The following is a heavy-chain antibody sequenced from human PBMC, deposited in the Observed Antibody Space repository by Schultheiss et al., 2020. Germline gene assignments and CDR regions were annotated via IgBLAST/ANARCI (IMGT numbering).Heavy chain of an antibody. CDR3: ARVRRTDYYGSGKSPYGLDV. CDR2: IGIAGDT. J-gene: IGHJ6*02. D-gene: IGHD3-10*01. CDR1: GFTFSTYD. Sequence: GGSLRLSCAASGFTFSTYDMHWVRQATGKGLEWVSAIGIAGDTYYAGSVKGRFTISRNSAKSFLYLQMNSLRAGDTAVYYCARVRRTDYYGSGKSPYGLDVWGQGTTVTVSS. V-gene: IGHV3-13*01.